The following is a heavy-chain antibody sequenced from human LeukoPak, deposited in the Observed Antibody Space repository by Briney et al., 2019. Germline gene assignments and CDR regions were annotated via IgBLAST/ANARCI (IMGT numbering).Heavy chain of an antibody. Sequence: GGSLRLSCTGSGFTFRSFWMSWVRQAPGKGLEWVANIKQDESEKYYVDSVKSRFTISRDNAKNSLYLQMNTLRAEDTAVYYCVREQRWLQFSRVVGMDVWGQGTTVTVSS. J-gene: IGHJ6*02. CDR1: GFTFRSFW. V-gene: IGHV3-7*01. CDR2: IKQDESEK. CDR3: VREQRWLQFSRVVGMDV. D-gene: IGHD5-24*01.